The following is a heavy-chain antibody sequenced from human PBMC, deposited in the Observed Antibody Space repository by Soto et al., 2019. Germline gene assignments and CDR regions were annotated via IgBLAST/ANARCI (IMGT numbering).Heavy chain of an antibody. CDR1: GYTFTSYA. J-gene: IGHJ5*02. CDR2: INAGNGNT. CDR3: AREWDQLLWSAPDPLWFDP. D-gene: IGHD2-2*01. V-gene: IGHV1-3*01. Sequence: ASVKVSCKAPGYTFTSYAMHWVRQAPGQRLEWMGWINAGNGNTKYSQKFQGRVTITRDTSASTAYMELSSLRSEDTAVYYCAREWDQLLWSAPDPLWFDPWGQGTLVTVSS.